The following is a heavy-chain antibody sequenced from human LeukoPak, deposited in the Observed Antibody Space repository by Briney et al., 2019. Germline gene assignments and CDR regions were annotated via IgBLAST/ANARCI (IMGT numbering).Heavy chain of an antibody. V-gene: IGHV3-48*03. Sequence: PGGSLRLSCAASGFTFSIYEMNWVRQAPGKGLEWVSYISRSGSTIYYADSVKGRFTISRDNAKNSLYLQMKSLRAEDTAVYYCARESRTGTFDYWGQGTLVTVSS. D-gene: IGHD1-1*01. CDR3: ARESRTGTFDY. CDR1: GFTFSIYE. CDR2: ISRSGSTI. J-gene: IGHJ4*02.